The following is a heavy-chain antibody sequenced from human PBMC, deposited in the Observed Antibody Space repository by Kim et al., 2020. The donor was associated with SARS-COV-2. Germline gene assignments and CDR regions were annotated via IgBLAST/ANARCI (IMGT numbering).Heavy chain of an antibody. D-gene: IGHD2-2*01. J-gene: IGHJ3*02. V-gene: IGHV4-4*02. CDR3: ARDTSTSRAFDI. Sequence: NNNPSLKSRVTISVDKSNNPFSLKLSSVTAADTAVYYCARDTSTSRAFDIWGQGTMVTVSS.